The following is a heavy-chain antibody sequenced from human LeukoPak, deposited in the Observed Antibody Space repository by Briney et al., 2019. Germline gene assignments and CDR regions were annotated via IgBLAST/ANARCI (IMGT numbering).Heavy chain of an antibody. CDR2: IIPIFGTA. D-gene: IGHD6-6*01. V-gene: IGHV1-69*13. CDR3: ARHRFEYSSSSDFDY. Sequence: ASVKVSCKASGGTFSSYAISWVRQAPGQGLEWMGGIIPIFGTANYAQKFQGRVTITADESTSTAYMELSSLRPEDTAVYYCARHRFEYSSSSDFDYWGQGTLVTVSS. CDR1: GGTFSSYA. J-gene: IGHJ4*02.